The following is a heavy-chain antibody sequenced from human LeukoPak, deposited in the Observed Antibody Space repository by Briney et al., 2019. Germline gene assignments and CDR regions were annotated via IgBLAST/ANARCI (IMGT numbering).Heavy chain of an antibody. CDR2: INTNSGST. V-gene: IGHV1-2*02. D-gene: IGHD3-10*01. CDR3: ARPDYYGSGSYAFDI. J-gene: IGHJ3*02. Sequence: GSSVKVSCMGSGYTFTGYYMHWVRQAPGQGLEWMGWINTNSGSTNYAQKFQGRVTMTRNTSISTAYMELSRLRSDDTAVYYCARPDYYGSGSYAFDIWGQGTMVTVSS. CDR1: GYTFTGYY.